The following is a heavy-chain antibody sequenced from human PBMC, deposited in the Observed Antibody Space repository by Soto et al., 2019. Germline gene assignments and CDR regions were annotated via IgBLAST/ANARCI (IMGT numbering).Heavy chain of an antibody. CDR3: ARVAVANEGYYGMDV. J-gene: IGHJ6*02. V-gene: IGHV1-69*06. CDR2: IIPIFGTA. D-gene: IGHD5-12*01. CDR1: GGTFSSYA. Sequence: GASVKVSCKASGGTFSSYAISWVRQAPGQGLEWMGGIIPIFGTANYAQKFQGRVTITADKSTSTAYMELSSLRSEDTAVYYCARVAVANEGYYGMDVWGQGTTVTVSS.